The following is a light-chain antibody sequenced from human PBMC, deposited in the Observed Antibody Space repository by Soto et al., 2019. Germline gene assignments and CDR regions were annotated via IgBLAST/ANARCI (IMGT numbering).Light chain of an antibody. J-gene: IGKJ5*01. V-gene: IGKV3-15*01. CDR3: SAVTEWLPNT. Sequence: SPAAVSVKTEERATLSCRASQSVSSKLAWYQQKTGQAPRRLIYGAATRATGSPARLSGSGSGTEFTLTISSFFAEEDGVRYRSAVTEWLPNTFGQ. CDR1: QSVSSK. CDR2: GAA.